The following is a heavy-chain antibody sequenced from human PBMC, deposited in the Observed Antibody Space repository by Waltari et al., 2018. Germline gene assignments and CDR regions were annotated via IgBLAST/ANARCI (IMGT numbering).Heavy chain of an antibody. J-gene: IGHJ6*03. CDR2: IYYSGST. Sequence: QLQLQDSGQGLVKPSETLSLTCTVSGGPISSSSYYWGWIRQPPGKGLEWSGSIYYSGSTYYNPSLKSLVTISVDTSKNQFSLKLSSVTAADTAVYYCARHKEIKDYYYMDVWGKGTTVTVSS. CDR3: ARHKEIKDYYYMDV. V-gene: IGHV4-39*01. CDR1: GGPISSSSYY.